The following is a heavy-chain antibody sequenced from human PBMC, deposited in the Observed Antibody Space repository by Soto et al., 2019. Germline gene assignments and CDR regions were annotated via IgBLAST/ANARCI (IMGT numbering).Heavy chain of an antibody. Sequence: QVQLVQSGAEMKQPGASVKVSCKTSGYAFSGYRLSWVRQGPGQGLEWMGWISGYNGNTDYAQKFQVRVTMTTDTSTSTAYMELRSLRSDDTAVYYCARDLGPPNWFDSWGQGTLVTVSS. D-gene: IGHD2-8*01. V-gene: IGHV1-18*01. CDR1: GYAFSGYR. CDR2: ISGYNGNT. CDR3: ARDLGPPNWFDS. J-gene: IGHJ5*01.